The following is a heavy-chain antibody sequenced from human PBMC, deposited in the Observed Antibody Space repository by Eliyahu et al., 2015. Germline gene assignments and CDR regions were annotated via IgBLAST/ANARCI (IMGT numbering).Heavy chain of an antibody. CDR3: ARDLYYYDSSGLKGAFDI. J-gene: IGHJ3*02. D-gene: IGHD3-22*01. CDR1: GFTXXXYX. CDR2: ISSSGSTI. Sequence: QVQLVESGGGLVKPGGSLRXSXAASGFTXXXYXLXWIRQAPGKGLXWVSYISSSGSTIYYADSVKGRFTISRDNAKNSLYLQMNSLRAEDTAVYYCARDLYYYDSSGLKGAFDIWGQGTMVTVSS. V-gene: IGHV3-11*01.